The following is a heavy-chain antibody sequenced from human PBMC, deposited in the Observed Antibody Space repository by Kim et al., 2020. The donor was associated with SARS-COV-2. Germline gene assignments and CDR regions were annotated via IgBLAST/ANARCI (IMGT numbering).Heavy chain of an antibody. CDR2: IYYSGST. Sequence: SETLSLTCTVSGGSISSSSYYWGWIRQPPGKGLEWIGSIYYSGSTYYNPSLKSRVTISVDTSKNQFSLKLSSVTAADTAVYYCARLEGVLWFDAFDIWGQGTMVTVSS. D-gene: IGHD3-10*01. CDR3: ARLEGVLWFDAFDI. CDR1: GGSISSSSYY. J-gene: IGHJ3*02. V-gene: IGHV4-39*01.